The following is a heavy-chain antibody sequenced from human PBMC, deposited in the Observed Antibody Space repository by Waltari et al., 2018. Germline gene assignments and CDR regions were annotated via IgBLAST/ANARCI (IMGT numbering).Heavy chain of an antibody. CDR1: GGSLTSGVFY. J-gene: IGHJ5*02. D-gene: IGHD4-4*01. CDR3: AREGLQYAWFDP. CDR2: IYYSGST. Sequence: QVPLQEPGPGLVKPSQTLSLTCTVPGGSLTSGVFYWSRTPPHPGKGPEWIGYIYYSGSTYDNPSLKSLVTISVDTSKNQFSLKLSSVTAADTAVYYCAREGLQYAWFDPWGQGTLVTVSS. V-gene: IGHV4-31*01.